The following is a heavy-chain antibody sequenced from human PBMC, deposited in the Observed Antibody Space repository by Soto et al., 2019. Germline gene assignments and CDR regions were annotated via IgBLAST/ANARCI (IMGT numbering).Heavy chain of an antibody. D-gene: IGHD4-17*01. J-gene: IGHJ4*02. CDR1: GFTFSNYG. Sequence: GGSLRLSCSASGFTFSNYGMHWVRQAPGKGLEWVAVISFDGTNKYYADSAKGRFTISRDNSKNTLFLQMNSLRPDDTAVYFCARDSVTTVTTRSFDYWGQGTLVTVSS. CDR2: ISFDGTNK. V-gene: IGHV3-30*03. CDR3: ARDSVTTVTTRSFDY.